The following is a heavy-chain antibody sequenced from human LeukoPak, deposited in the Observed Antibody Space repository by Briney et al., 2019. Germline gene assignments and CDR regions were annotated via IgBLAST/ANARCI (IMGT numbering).Heavy chain of an antibody. CDR2: INHSRST. J-gene: IGHJ4*02. V-gene: IGHV4-34*01. CDR1: GGSFSGYY. D-gene: IGHD3-16*01. CDR3: ARLMNGGRALDY. Sequence: PSETLSLTCAVYGGSFSGYYWSWIRQPPGKGLEWIGEINHSRSTNYNPSLKSRVTISVDTSKNQFSLKLSSVTAADTAVYYCARLMNGGRALDYWGQGTLVTVSS.